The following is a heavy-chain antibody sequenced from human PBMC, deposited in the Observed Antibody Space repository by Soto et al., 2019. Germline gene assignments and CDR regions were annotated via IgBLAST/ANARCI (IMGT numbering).Heavy chain of an antibody. D-gene: IGHD2-2*01. V-gene: IGHV3-30*04. CDR2: XAFDGIQR. Sequence: QVQLVESGGGVVQPGGSLRLSCAASGFTFSIYAMHWVLQAPGKGLEXXXXXAFDGIQRYFAESVKGRFTISSDNSKXXXXXXXXXXXXXXXXXXXXXXXXXXXXXXXXXXXXGNRDATFDIWGQGTLVTVSS. CDR3: XXXXXXXXXXXXXXXXGNRDATFDI. J-gene: IGHJ3*02. CDR1: GFTFSIYA.